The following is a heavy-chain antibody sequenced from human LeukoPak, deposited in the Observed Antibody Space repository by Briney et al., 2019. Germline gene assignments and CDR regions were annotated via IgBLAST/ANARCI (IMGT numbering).Heavy chain of an antibody. Sequence: GGSLRLSGAASGLTFSSYAMHWVRQAPGKGLEYVSAISSNGGSTYYANSVKGRFTISRDNSKNTLYLQMGSLRAEDMAVCYCARSWYSSSWLFDYWGQGTLVTVSS. CDR1: GLTFSSYA. D-gene: IGHD6-13*01. CDR3: ARSWYSSSWLFDY. V-gene: IGHV3-64*01. J-gene: IGHJ4*02. CDR2: ISSNGGST.